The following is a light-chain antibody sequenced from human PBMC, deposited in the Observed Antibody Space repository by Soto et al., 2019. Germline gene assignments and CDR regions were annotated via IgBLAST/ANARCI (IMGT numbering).Light chain of an antibody. J-gene: IGLJ2*01. CDR1: SSNIGNNY. CDR3: GTWDSSLSAGEV. CDR2: DNN. V-gene: IGLV1-51*01. Sequence: QSVLTQPPSVSAAPGQKVTISCSGSSSNIGNNYVSCYQQLPGTAPKLLIYDNNKRPSGIPDRFSGSKSGTSATLGITGLQTGDEADYYCGTWDSSLSAGEVFGGGTKHTVL.